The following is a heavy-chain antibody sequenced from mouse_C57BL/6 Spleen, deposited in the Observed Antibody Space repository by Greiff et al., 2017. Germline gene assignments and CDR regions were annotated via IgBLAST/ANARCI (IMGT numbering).Heavy chain of an antibody. CDR2: ISDGGSYT. CDR1: GFTFSSYA. CDR3: ARDRVYGRSYYWYFDV. V-gene: IGHV5-4*01. D-gene: IGHD1-1*01. J-gene: IGHJ1*03. Sequence: EVQLQESGGGLVKPGGSLKLSCAASGFTFSSYAMSWVRQTPEKRLEWVATISDGGSYTYYPDNVKGRFTMSRDNAKNNLYMQMSHLTSEDTAMYYCARDRVYGRSYYWYFDVWGTGTTVTVSS.